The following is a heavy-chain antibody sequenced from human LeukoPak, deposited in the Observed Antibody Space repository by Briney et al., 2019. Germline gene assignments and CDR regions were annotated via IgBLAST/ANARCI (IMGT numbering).Heavy chain of an antibody. J-gene: IGHJ3*02. V-gene: IGHV3-20*04. Sequence: GGSLGLSCAASGFTFDDYGMSWVRQAPGKGLEWVSGINWNGGSTGYAVSEKGRFTISRDNAKNSLYLQMNSLRAEDTALYYCASEYCSGGSCYPHAFDIWGQGTMVTVSS. D-gene: IGHD2-15*01. CDR1: GFTFDDYG. CDR2: INWNGGST. CDR3: ASEYCSGGSCYPHAFDI.